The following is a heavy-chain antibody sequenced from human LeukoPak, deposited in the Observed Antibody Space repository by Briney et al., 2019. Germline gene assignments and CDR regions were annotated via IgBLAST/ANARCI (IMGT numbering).Heavy chain of an antibody. D-gene: IGHD5-12*01. CDR3: ARWGATRLKVKYLDY. V-gene: IGHV1-2*02. CDR2: INPNSGGT. J-gene: IGHJ4*02. CDR1: GYTFTGYY. Sequence: ASVKVSCKASGYTFTGYYMHWVRQAPGQGLEWMGWINPNSGGTNYAQKFQGRVTMTRDTSISTAYMELSRLRSDDTAVYYCARWGATRLKVKYLDYGGRGPLVPVPS.